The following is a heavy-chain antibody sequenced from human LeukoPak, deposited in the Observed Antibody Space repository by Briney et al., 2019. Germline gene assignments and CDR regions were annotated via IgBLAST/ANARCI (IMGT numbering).Heavy chain of an antibody. D-gene: IGHD6-13*01. CDR3: ARGAVSSWSYYFDY. Sequence: SETLSLTCAVYGRSFSGYYCSWIRQPPRKGLEWIGEINHSGSTNYNPSLKSRVTISVDTSKNQFSLKLSSVTAADTAVYYCARGAVSSWSYYFDYWGQGTLVTVSS. CDR1: GRSFSGYY. CDR2: INHSGST. J-gene: IGHJ4*02. V-gene: IGHV4-34*01.